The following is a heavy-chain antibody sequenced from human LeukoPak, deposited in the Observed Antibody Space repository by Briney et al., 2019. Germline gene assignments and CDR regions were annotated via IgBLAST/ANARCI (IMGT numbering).Heavy chain of an antibody. CDR2: FDPEDGET. J-gene: IGHJ5*02. CDR1: GYTLTELS. CDR3: ASRGALVVYDWFDP. Sequence: GASVKVSCKVSGYTLTELSMHWVRQAPGKGLEWMGGFDPEDGETIYAQKFQGRVTITADESTSTAYMELSSLRSEDTAVYYCASRGALVVYDWFDPWGQGTLVTVSS. D-gene: IGHD3-10*01. V-gene: IGHV1-24*01.